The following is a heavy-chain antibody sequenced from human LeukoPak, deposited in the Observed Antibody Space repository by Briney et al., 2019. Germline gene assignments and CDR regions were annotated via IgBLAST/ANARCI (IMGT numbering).Heavy chain of an antibody. CDR1: GFTFSSYG. V-gene: IGHV3-30*02. J-gene: IGHJ4*02. Sequence: PGGSLRLSCAASGFTFSSYGMHWVRQAPGKGLEWVAFIRYDGSNKYYADSVKGRFTISRDNSKNTLYLQMNSLRAEDTAVYYCAKDLGYCSSTSCYMPREGFDYWGQGTLVTVSS. D-gene: IGHD2-2*02. CDR3: AKDLGYCSSTSCYMPREGFDY. CDR2: IRYDGSNK.